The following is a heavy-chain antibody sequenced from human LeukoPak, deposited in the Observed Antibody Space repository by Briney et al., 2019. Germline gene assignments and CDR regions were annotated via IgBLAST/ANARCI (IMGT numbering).Heavy chain of an antibody. CDR1: GGTFSSYA. D-gene: IGHD4-4*01. CDR3: ARDRIITTVTTYYYYYYGMDV. Sequence: SVKVSCKASGGTFSSYAISWVRQAPGQGLEWMGRIIPILGIANYAQKLQGRVTITADKSTSTAYMELSSLRSEDTAVYYCARDRIITTVTTYYYYYYGMDVWGQGTTVTVSS. CDR2: IIPILGIA. V-gene: IGHV1-69*04. J-gene: IGHJ6*02.